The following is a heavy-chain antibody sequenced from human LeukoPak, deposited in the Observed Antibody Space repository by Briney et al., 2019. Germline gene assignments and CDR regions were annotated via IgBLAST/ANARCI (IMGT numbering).Heavy chain of an antibody. Sequence: SETLSLTCAVYGGSFSGYYWSWIRQPPGKGLEWIGEINHSGSTNYNPSLKSRVTISVDTSKNQFSLKLSSVTAADTAVYYCAKGDSGYAISGVRYFDYWGQGTLVTVSS. CDR3: AKGDSGYAISGVRYFDY. CDR1: GGSFSGYY. J-gene: IGHJ4*02. CDR2: INHSGST. D-gene: IGHD5-12*01. V-gene: IGHV4-34*01.